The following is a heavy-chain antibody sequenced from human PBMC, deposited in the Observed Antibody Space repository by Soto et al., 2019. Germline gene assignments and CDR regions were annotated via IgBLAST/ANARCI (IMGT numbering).Heavy chain of an antibody. CDR1: GGSFSGYY. Sequence: QVQLQQWGAGLLKPSETLSLTCAVYGGSFSGYYWSWIRQPPGKGLEWIGEINHSGSTNYNPSLKGRVTRSGDTSKNQFSLELSSVTAADTAVYYCARGFGVLWFGELLASAFDIWGQGTMVTVSS. CDR3: ARGFGVLWFGELLASAFDI. V-gene: IGHV4-34*01. D-gene: IGHD3-10*01. J-gene: IGHJ3*02. CDR2: INHSGST.